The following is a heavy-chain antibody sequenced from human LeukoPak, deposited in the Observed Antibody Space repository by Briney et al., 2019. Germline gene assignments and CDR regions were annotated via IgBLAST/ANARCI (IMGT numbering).Heavy chain of an antibody. CDR1: GFTFSGSA. V-gene: IGHV3-73*01. CDR3: TRTKGYCSSTSCYQIDC. J-gene: IGHJ4*02. D-gene: IGHD2-2*01. Sequence: GGSLRLSCAASGFTFSGSAMHWVRQASGKGLEWVGRIRSKANSYATAYAASVKGRFTISRDDSKNAAYLQMNSLKTEDTAVYYCTRTKGYCSSTSCYQIDCWGQGTLVTVSS. CDR2: IRSKANSYAT.